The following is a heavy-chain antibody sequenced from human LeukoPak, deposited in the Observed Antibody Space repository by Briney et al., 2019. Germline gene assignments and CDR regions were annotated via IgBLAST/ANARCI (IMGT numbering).Heavy chain of an antibody. V-gene: IGHV1-18*01. D-gene: IGHD3-16*02. CDR1: GYTFNNYG. J-gene: IGHJ4*02. CDR3: ARIDYDYVWGIYRDFDY. Sequence: ASVKVSCKASGYTFNNYGISWVRQAPGQGLEWMGWSSGYNGNTNYARNLQGRVTMTTDTSTSTAYMELRSLRSDDTAVCYCARIDYDYVWGIYRDFDYWGQGTLVTVSS. CDR2: SSGYNGNT.